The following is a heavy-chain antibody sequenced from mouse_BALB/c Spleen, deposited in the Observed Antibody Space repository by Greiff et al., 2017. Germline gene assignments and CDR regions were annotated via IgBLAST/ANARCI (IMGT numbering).Heavy chain of an antibody. V-gene: IGHV5-6-3*01. J-gene: IGHJ2*01. Sequence: EVKLVESGGGLVEPGGSLKLSCAASGFTFSSYTMSWVRQTPEKRLEWVATISSNGGSTYYPDSVKGRFTISRDNAKNTLYLQMSSLKSEDTAMYYCARESYWGQGTTLTVSS. CDR1: GFTFSSYT. CDR2: ISSNGGST. CDR3: ARESY.